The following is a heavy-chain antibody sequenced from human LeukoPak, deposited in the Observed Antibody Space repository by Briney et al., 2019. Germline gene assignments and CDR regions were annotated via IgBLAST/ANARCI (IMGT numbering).Heavy chain of an antibody. CDR3: ATEVTFGGVSVKPYYFDY. Sequence: GGSLRLSCAASGCTFSSYAMSWVRQAPVKGLEWVSAISGSGGSTYYADSVKGRLTISRDNSKNTLYLQMNSLRAEDTAVYYCATEVTFGGVSVKPYYFDYWGQGTLVTVSS. D-gene: IGHD3-16*02. J-gene: IGHJ4*02. CDR1: GCTFSSYA. CDR2: ISGSGGST. V-gene: IGHV3-23*01.